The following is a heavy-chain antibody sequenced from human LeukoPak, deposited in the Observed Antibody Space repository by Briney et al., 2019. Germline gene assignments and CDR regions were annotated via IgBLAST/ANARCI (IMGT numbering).Heavy chain of an antibody. CDR3: ARITMVRGVIGWFDP. CDR1: GYSISSGYY. CDR2: IYHSGST. Sequence: SETLSLTCAVSGYSISSGYYWGWIRQSPGKGLEWIGSIYHSGSTYYNPSLKSRVTISVDTSKNQFSLKLSSLTAADTAVYYCARITMVRGVIGWFDPWGQGTLVTVSS. V-gene: IGHV4-38-2*01. D-gene: IGHD3-10*01. J-gene: IGHJ5*02.